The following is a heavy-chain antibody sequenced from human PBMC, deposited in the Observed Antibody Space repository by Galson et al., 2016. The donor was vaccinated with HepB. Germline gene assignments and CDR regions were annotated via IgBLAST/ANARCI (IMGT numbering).Heavy chain of an antibody. CDR1: GFTFDDYA. J-gene: IGHJ6*02. Sequence: SLRLSCAASGFTFDDYAMSWVRQAPGKGLEWVSGINWKGGRPGYADSVKGRLTISRANAKNSRYRQMNNLRAEDTALYYCARVHMAAAGFGGMDVWGQGTTVTVSS. D-gene: IGHD6-13*01. CDR3: ARVHMAAAGFGGMDV. CDR2: INWKGGRP. V-gene: IGHV3-20*04.